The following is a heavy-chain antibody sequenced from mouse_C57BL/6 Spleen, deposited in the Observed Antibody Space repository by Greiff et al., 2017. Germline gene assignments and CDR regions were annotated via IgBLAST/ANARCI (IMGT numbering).Heavy chain of an antibody. V-gene: IGHV3-6*01. CDR1: GYSITSGYY. CDR3: ASPYDYGGFAY. CDR2: ISYDGSN. D-gene: IGHD2-4*01. Sequence: EVQLQQSGPGLVKPSQSLSLTCSVTGYSITSGYYWNWIRQFPGNKLEWMGYISYDGSNNYNPSLKNRISITRDTSKNQFFLKLNSVTTEDTATYYCASPYDYGGFAYWGQGTLVTVSA. J-gene: IGHJ3*01.